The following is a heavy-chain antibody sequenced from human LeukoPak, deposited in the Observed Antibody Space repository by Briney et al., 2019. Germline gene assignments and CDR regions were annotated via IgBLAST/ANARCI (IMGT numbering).Heavy chain of an antibody. Sequence: SETLSLTCAVYGGSFSGYYWSWIRQPPGKGLEWIGEINHSGSTNYNPSLKSRVTISVDTSKNQFSLKLSSVTAADTAVYYCARVRYYDSSGYVDYWGQGTLSPSPQ. CDR1: GGSFSGYY. CDR3: ARVRYYDSSGYVDY. J-gene: IGHJ4*02. V-gene: IGHV4-34*01. D-gene: IGHD3-22*01. CDR2: INHSGST.